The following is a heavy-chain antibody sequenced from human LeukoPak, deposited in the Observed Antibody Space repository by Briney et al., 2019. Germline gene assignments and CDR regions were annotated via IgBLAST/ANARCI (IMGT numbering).Heavy chain of an antibody. Sequence: SETLSLTCTVSGGTISGYYWSWIRQPPGKGLEWIGYISYSGSTNYNPSLKSRVTISLDTSKNQFSLKLGSVTAADTAVYYCARRMGGDYGHWFDPWGQGTLVTVSS. CDR1: GGTISGYY. CDR3: ARRMGGDYGHWFDP. D-gene: IGHD4-17*01. CDR2: ISYSGST. J-gene: IGHJ5*02. V-gene: IGHV4-59*08.